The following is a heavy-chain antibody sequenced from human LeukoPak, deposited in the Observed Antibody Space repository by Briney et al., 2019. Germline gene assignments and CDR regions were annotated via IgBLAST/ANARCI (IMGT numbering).Heavy chain of an antibody. J-gene: IGHJ4*02. CDR3: ARLGLHGGLWELRNFDY. CDR1: GGSISGTSYY. CDR2: LYFTGTT. V-gene: IGHV4-39*01. D-gene: IGHD1-26*01. Sequence: SGTLSLTCTVSGGSISGTSYYWGRTRQPPGKGLEWIGSLYFTGTTYYNPSLKSRVTLSIDASKKQFSLNLSSVTAADTAVYYCARLGLHGGLWELRNFDYWGQGTLVTVSS.